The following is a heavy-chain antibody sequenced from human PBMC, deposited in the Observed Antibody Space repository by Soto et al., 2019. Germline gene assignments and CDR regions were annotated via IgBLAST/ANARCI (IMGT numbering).Heavy chain of an antibody. CDR2: INAGNGNT. Sequence: QVQLVQSGAEVKKPGASVKVSCKASGYTFTGYAMHWVRQAPGQRLEWMGWINAGNGNTKYSQKFQGRVTITRKTPANTDYMGLSSLNSEDTAVYYCASAVDLPAAFDSWGQGTLVTVSS. V-gene: IGHV1-3*01. J-gene: IGHJ4*02. CDR1: GYTFTGYA. D-gene: IGHD5-12*01. CDR3: ASAVDLPAAFDS.